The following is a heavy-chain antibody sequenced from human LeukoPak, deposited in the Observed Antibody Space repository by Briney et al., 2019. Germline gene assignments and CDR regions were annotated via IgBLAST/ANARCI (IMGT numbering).Heavy chain of an antibody. D-gene: IGHD3-10*01. CDR3: ARGRSDRLWFGESIRNSYYYMDV. Sequence: ASVKVSCKASGYTFTSYDINWVRQATGQGLEWMGWINPKSGGTNYAQKFQGRVTMTRDTSISTVYMELSRLRSDDTAVYYCARGRSDRLWFGESIRNSYYYMDVWGKGTTVTISS. CDR2: INPKSGGT. J-gene: IGHJ6*03. V-gene: IGHV1-2*02. CDR1: GYTFTSYD.